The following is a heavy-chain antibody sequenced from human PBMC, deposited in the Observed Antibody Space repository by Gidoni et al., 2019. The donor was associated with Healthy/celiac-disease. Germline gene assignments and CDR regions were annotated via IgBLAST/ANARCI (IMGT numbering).Heavy chain of an antibody. CDR3: ARDHEGSMVQGVIIPDAFDI. D-gene: IGHD3-10*01. J-gene: IGHJ3*02. V-gene: IGHV3-30-3*01. Sequence: DGSNKYYADSVKGRFTISRDNSKNTLYLQMNSLRAEDTAVYYCARDHEGSMVQGVIIPDAFDIWGQGTMVTVSS. CDR2: DGSNK.